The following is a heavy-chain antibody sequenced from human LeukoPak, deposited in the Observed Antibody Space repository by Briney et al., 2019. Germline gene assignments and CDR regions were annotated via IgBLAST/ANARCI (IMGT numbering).Heavy chain of an antibody. CDR2: INPSGGST. Sequence: ASVKVSCKASGYIFTSYYMHWVRQAPGQGLEWMGIINPSGGSTTYAQKFQGRVTMTRDTSTSTVYMELSSLRPEDTAVYYCARDRGRYPEYYFDYWGQGTLVTVSS. D-gene: IGHD1-14*01. V-gene: IGHV1-46*01. CDR3: ARDRGRYPEYYFDY. J-gene: IGHJ4*02. CDR1: GYIFTSYY.